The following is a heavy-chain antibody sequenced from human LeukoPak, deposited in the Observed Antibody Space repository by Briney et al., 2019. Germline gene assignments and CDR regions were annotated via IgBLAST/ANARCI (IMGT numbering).Heavy chain of an antibody. CDR2: INHSGST. CDR3: ARAVLYYYVS. J-gene: IGHJ4*02. D-gene: IGHD3-10*02. Sequence: SETLSLTCAVYGGSFSGYYWSWIRQPPGKGLEWIGEINHSGSTNYNPSLKSRVTISVDTSKNQFSLKLSSVTAADTAVYYCARAVLYYYVSWGQGTLVTVSS. V-gene: IGHV4-34*01. CDR1: GGSFSGYY.